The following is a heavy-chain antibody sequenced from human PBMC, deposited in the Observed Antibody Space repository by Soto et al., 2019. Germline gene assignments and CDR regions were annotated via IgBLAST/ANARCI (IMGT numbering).Heavy chain of an antibody. Sequence: HPGGSLRLSCAASGFTFSSYGMHWVRQAPGKGLEWVAVIWYDGSNKYYADSVKGRFTISRDNSKNTLYLQMNSLRAEDTAVYYCARELEPLLWFGDPSKHYGMDVWGQGTTVTVSS. D-gene: IGHD3-10*01. CDR2: IWYDGSNK. CDR3: ARELEPLLWFGDPSKHYGMDV. CDR1: GFTFSSYG. V-gene: IGHV3-33*01. J-gene: IGHJ6*02.